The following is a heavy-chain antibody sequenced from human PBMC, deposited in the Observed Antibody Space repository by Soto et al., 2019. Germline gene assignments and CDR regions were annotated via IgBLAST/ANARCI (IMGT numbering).Heavy chain of an antibody. D-gene: IGHD3-16*01. V-gene: IGHV1-18*01. CDR3: ARDRCYDYFLGNS. J-gene: IGHJ5*02. Sequence: QVQLVQSGAEVKKPGASVKVSCKASGYTFTSYGISWVRQAPGQGLEWMGWISAYNGNTNYAQKLQGRVTMTTDISRSKAYMELSRLRYEDRAVYYSARDRCYDYFLGNSWGQGPLVTVSS. CDR2: ISAYNGNT. CDR1: GYTFTSYG.